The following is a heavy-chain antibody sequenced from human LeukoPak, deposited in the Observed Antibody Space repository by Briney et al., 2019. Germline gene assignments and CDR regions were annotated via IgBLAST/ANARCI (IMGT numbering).Heavy chain of an antibody. CDR3: ARDGDYDSSGYYLLDY. Sequence: ASVKVSCTASGYTFTGYYMHWVRQAPGQGLEWMGWINPNSGGKNYAQKFQGRVTMTRDTSISTAYMELSRLRSDDTAVYYCARDGDYDSSGYYLLDYWGQGTLVTVSS. CDR1: GYTFTGYY. J-gene: IGHJ4*02. V-gene: IGHV1-2*02. CDR2: INPNSGGK. D-gene: IGHD3-22*01.